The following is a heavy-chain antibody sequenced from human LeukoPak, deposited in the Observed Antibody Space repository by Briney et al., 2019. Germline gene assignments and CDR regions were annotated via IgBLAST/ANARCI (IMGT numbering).Heavy chain of an antibody. CDR3: ARDRIQLWSTPNWFDP. CDR2: ITSSSTYI. D-gene: IGHD5-18*01. CDR1: GFTFNSYN. J-gene: IGHJ5*02. Sequence: PGGSLRLSCAASGFTFNSYNMNWVRQAPGKGLEWVSSITSSSTYIYYADSVKGRFTISRDNARNSLYLQMNSLRAEDTAVYYCARDRIQLWSTPNWFDPWGQGTLVTVSS. V-gene: IGHV3-21*01.